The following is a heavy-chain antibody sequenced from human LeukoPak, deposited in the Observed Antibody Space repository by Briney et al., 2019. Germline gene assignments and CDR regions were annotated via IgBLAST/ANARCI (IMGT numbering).Heavy chain of an antibody. CDR1: GGTFSSYA. CDR2: IIPIFGTA. Sequence: SVKVSCKASGGTFSSYAISWVRQAPGQGLEWMGGIIPIFGTANYAQKFQGRVTITTDESTSTAYMELSSLRSEDTAVYYCAREGGGGYDDGIENWFDPWGQGTLSPSPQ. J-gene: IGHJ5*02. D-gene: IGHD5-12*01. CDR3: AREGGGGYDDGIENWFDP. V-gene: IGHV1-69*05.